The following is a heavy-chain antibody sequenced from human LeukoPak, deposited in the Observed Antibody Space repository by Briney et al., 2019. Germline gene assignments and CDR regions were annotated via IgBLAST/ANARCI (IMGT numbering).Heavy chain of an antibody. CDR1: GFTFSNYA. J-gene: IGHJ4*02. V-gene: IGHV3-23*01. D-gene: IGHD6-13*01. CDR3: ARGDDGSRWSFDY. CDR2: ISGGGGGK. Sequence: PAGGSLRLSCAASGFTFSNYAMSWVRQPPGKGLEWVSVISGGGGGKYYADSVKGRFTIPRDNSKNTLYLQMNSLRAEDTAVYYCARGDDGSRWSFDYWGQGTLVTVSS.